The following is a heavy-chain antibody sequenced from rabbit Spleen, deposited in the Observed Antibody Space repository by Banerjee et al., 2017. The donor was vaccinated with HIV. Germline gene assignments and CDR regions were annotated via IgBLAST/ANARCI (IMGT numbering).Heavy chain of an antibody. V-gene: IGHV1S45*01. CDR2: IDSGSS. CDR3: ARLHPGTSIYTGAFDP. J-gene: IGHJ2*01. D-gene: IGHD8-1*01. Sequence: QEQLEESGGDLVKPGASLTLTCIASGVSFSGDSYMCWVRQAPGKGLEWIVCIDSGSSFYAKWAKGRFTISKTSSTTATLQMTSLTAADTATYFCARLHPGTSIYTGAFDPWGPGTLVTVS. CDR1: GVSFSGDSY.